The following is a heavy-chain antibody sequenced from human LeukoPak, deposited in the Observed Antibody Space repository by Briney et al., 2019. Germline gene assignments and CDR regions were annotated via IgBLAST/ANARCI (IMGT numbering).Heavy chain of an antibody. CDR2: ISGSGGST. CDR1: GFTFSSYA. D-gene: IGHD2-2*01. J-gene: IGHJ4*02. V-gene: IGHV3-23*01. Sequence: PGGSLRLSCAASGFTFSSYAMSWVRQAPGKGLEWVSAISGSGGSTYYADSVKGRFTISRDNSKNTLYLQMNSLRAEDTAVYYCAKDPKLGYCSSTSCSPGDYWGQGTLVTVSS. CDR3: AKDPKLGYCSSTSCSPGDY.